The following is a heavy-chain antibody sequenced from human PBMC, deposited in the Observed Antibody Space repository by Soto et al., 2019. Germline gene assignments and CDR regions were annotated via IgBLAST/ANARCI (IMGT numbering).Heavy chain of an antibody. J-gene: IGHJ6*03. CDR2: IYYSGST. CDR1: GGSISSYY. Sequence: SETLSLTCTVSGGSISSYYWSWIRQPPGKGLEWIGYIYYSGSTNYNPSLKSRVTISVDTSKNQFSLKLSSVTAADTAVYYCVGHIAAAGTNYYYYMDVWGKGTTVTVSS. V-gene: IGHV4-59*01. D-gene: IGHD6-13*01. CDR3: VGHIAAAGTNYYYYMDV.